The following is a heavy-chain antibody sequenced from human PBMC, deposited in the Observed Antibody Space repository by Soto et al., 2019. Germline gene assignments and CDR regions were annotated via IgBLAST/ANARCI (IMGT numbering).Heavy chain of an antibody. D-gene: IGHD6-13*01. CDR3: ARDQGSHPGD. J-gene: IGHJ4*02. Sequence: QVQLQESGPGLVRPSGTVSLTCAVSGLSISSGDWWSWVRQPPGKGLEWIGEIHHSGSTNYNPSLKSRVTMSVVPSKDLFSLTLTSVTAADTACYYCARDQGSHPGDWGQGTLVSGSS. V-gene: IGHV4-4*02. CDR1: GLSISSGDW. CDR2: IHHSGST.